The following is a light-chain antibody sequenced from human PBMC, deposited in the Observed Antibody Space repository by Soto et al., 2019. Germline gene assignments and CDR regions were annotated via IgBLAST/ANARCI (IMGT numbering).Light chain of an antibody. J-gene: IGLJ1*01. CDR3: SSYAGTNNYV. CDR2: EVS. CDR1: SSDVGAYHY. Sequence: QSVLTQPPSASGSPGQSVTISCTGTSSDVGAYHYVSWYQQHPGKAPTLIIYEVSQRPSGFPDRFSGSKSGNTASLTVSGLPADDEAAYSCSSYAGTNNYVFGTGTKVTVL. V-gene: IGLV2-8*01.